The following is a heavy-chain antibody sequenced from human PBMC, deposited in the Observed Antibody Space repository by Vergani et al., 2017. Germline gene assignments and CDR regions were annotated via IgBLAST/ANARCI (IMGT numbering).Heavy chain of an antibody. CDR1: GITFWKFG. D-gene: IGHD5/OR15-5a*01. CDR3: TKGSVYYHDSAGHGYDPYTGFDL. V-gene: IGHV3-9*01. J-gene: IGHJ3*01. CDR2: ISWKSGAV. Sequence: EVDLVESGGGLAKPGGSLRLSCEASGITFWKFGMHWVRQGPGKGLEWVSGISWKSGAVDYADSVRGRFTISRDNAKNSLFLERNSLRFEDTAVYFCTKGSVYYHDSAGHGYDPYTGFDLWGQGTLVTVSS.